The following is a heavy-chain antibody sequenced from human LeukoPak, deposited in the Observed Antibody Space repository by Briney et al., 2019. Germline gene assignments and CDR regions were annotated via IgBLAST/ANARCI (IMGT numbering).Heavy chain of an antibody. CDR3: AREVDYGDYAYYYGMDV. CDR2: ISSDGSSK. Sequence: GGSLRLSCAASGFTFSSYGMNWVRQAPGKGLEWVAVISSDGSSKYYAGSVRGRITISRDNSKNTLYLQMNSPRAEDTAVYYCAREVDYGDYAYYYGMDVWGQGTTVTVSS. V-gene: IGHV3-30*03. D-gene: IGHD4-17*01. CDR1: GFTFSSYG. J-gene: IGHJ6*02.